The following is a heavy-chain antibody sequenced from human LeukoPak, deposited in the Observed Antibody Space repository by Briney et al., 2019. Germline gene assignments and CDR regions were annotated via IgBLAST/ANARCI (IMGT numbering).Heavy chain of an antibody. V-gene: IGHV4-39*01. J-gene: IGHJ3*02. D-gene: IGHD3-9*01. Sequence: SETLSLTCTVSGVSISSSNSYWGWIRQPPGKGLEWIGSLYYSGNTYYNPSLKSRVTISVDTSKNQFSLKLRSVTAADTAVYYCARLKSRLAAIDIWGQGTMVTVSS. CDR1: GVSISSSNSY. CDR3: ARLKSRLAAIDI. CDR2: LYYSGNT.